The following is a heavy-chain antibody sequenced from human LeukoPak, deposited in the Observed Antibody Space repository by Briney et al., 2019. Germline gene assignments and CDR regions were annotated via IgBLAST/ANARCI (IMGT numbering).Heavy chain of an antibody. V-gene: IGHV4-34*01. D-gene: IGHD3-16*01. CDR2: INHSGST. J-gene: IGHJ6*03. CDR1: GGSFSGYY. CDR3: ARRTWYYYYYMDV. Sequence: SETLSLTCAVYGGSFSGYYWSWIRQPPGKGLEWIGEINHSGSTNYNPSLKSRVTISVDTSKNQFSLKLSSVTAADTAVYYCARRTWYYYYYMDVWGKGTTVTISS.